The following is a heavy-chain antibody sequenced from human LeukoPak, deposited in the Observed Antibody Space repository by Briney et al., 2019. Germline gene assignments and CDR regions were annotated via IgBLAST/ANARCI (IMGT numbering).Heavy chain of an antibody. Sequence: GGSLRLSCTASGFNFSYYAMHWVHQAPGKGLAWVALIWFDGSNEYYDDSVKGRFAISRDNSKGTVFLQMNGLTVDDTGVYYCARLVGGTTGATDYWGQGSLVSVS. CDR2: IWFDGSNE. D-gene: IGHD1-26*01. CDR1: GFNFSYYA. J-gene: IGHJ4*02. CDR3: ARLVGGTTGATDY. V-gene: IGHV3-33*01.